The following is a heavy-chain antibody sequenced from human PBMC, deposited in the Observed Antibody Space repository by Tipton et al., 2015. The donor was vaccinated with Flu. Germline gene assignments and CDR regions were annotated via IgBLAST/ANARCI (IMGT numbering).Heavy chain of an antibody. J-gene: IGHJ4*02. V-gene: IGHV3-33*01. D-gene: IGHD3-22*01. CDR1: GFTFSSSG. CDR2: LDYDGSSK. Sequence: SLRLSCTTSGFTFSSSGMHWVRQAPGKGLEWVAFLDYDGSSKYYGDSVKGRFTISRDDSKSTLYLRMHSLRVEDTAVYYCARERDYSDTSGRTGVLDYWGQGTLVTVSS. CDR3: ARERDYSDTSGRTGVLDY.